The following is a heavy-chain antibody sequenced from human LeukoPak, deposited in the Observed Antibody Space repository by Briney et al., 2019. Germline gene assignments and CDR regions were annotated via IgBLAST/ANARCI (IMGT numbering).Heavy chain of an antibody. CDR1: GFTFGDYA. D-gene: IGHD5-24*01. Sequence: GSLRLSCTASGFTFGDYAMTWIRQPPGKGLEWIGEINHSGSTNYNPSLKSRVTISVDTSKNQFSLKLSSVTAADTAVYYCARRLWGWLQLRPAFDYWGQGTLVTVSS. V-gene: IGHV4-34*01. CDR2: INHSGST. CDR3: ARRLWGWLQLRPAFDY. J-gene: IGHJ4*02.